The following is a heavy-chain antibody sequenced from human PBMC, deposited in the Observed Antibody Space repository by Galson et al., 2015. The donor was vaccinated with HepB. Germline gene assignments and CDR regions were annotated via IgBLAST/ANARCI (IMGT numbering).Heavy chain of an antibody. D-gene: IGHD2-2*01. CDR1: GFTFSTYS. V-gene: IGHV3-21*01. J-gene: IGHJ6*02. Sequence: SLRLSCAASGFTFSTYSMNWVRQAPGKGLEWVSSISSFSSYIWYADSVRGQFTISRDNAKNSLYLEMNSLRAEDTAVYYCARDQIVIVPPAIEQPRGDDYNYGMDVWGQGTTVTVSS. CDR3: ARDQIVIVPPAIEQPRGDDYNYGMDV. CDR2: ISSFSSYI.